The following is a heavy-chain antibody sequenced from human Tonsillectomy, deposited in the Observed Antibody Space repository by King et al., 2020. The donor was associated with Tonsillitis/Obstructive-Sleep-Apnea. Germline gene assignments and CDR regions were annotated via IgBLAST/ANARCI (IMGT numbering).Heavy chain of an antibody. CDR3: ARDRTRDYRDEVDY. Sequence: QLVQSGAEVKKPGASVKVSCKASGYTFTSYAMHWVRQAPGQRLEWMGWINAGNGNTKYSQTFQGRVTITRDTSASTAYMELSSLRSEDTAVYYCARDRTRDYRDEVDYWGQGTLVTVSS. J-gene: IGHJ4*02. CDR1: GYTFTSYA. V-gene: IGHV1-3*01. D-gene: IGHD4-11*01. CDR2: INAGNGNT.